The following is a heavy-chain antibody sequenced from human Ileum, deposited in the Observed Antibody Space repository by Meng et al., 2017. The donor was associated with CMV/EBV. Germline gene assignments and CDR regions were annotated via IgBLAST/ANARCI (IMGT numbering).Heavy chain of an antibody. V-gene: IGHV4-34*02. J-gene: IGHJ1*01. CDR3: ASGRLQFTPSALQH. CDR2: VNNRGRT. CDR1: GEPLNGFF. D-gene: IGHD5-24*01. Sequence: QVQSQQWAAGLLRPSETLSLTCAVSGEPLNGFFCSWIRQPPGRGLEWIGEVNNRGRTNYNPSLKSRLTISIDTSKRQLSPMVTSVTAADSAIYYCASGRLQFTPSALQHWGPGTLVTVSS.